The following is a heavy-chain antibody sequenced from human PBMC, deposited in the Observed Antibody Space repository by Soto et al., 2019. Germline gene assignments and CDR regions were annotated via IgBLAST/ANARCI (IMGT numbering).Heavy chain of an antibody. J-gene: IGHJ4*02. Sequence: GGSLRLSCAASGFTFSDYSVNWVRQAPGKGLEWVSSISSTSTFIYYADSVRGRFTISRDNAKNSLYLQMNSLRAEDTAAYYCTRVYGDYGTLSDYWGRGTLGTVSS. V-gene: IGHV3-21*01. CDR1: GFTFSDYS. D-gene: IGHD4-17*01. CDR3: TRVYGDYGTLSDY. CDR2: ISSTSTFI.